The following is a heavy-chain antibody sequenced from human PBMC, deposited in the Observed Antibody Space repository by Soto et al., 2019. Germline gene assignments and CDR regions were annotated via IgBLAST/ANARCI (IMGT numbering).Heavy chain of an antibody. V-gene: IGHV1-3*05. D-gene: IGHD3-10*01. CDR3: AGGGPPIDY. CDR2: INAGNGNT. Sequence: QGQLVQSGAEEKKPWASVKVSCKASGYTCTSYALHWLRQAPGQRLDWIGCINAGNGNTKYSQKFQGRVSITRDPAASTAYRDMSRLRSEDTAGYDCAGGGPPIDYWGQGTLVTVSS. J-gene: IGHJ4*02. CDR1: GYTCTSYA.